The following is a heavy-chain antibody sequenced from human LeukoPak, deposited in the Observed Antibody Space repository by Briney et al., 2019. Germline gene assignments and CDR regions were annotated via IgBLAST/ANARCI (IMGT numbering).Heavy chain of an antibody. Sequence: PSETLSLTCTVSGGSISSYYWSWIRQPPGKGLEWIGYIYYSGSTNYNPSLKSRVTISVDTSKNQFSLKLSSVTAADTAVYYCARQGSQITMVRGVTYFDYWGQGTLVTVSS. D-gene: IGHD3-10*01. CDR2: IYYSGST. V-gene: IGHV4-59*08. CDR3: ARQGSQITMVRGVTYFDY. J-gene: IGHJ4*02. CDR1: GGSISSYY.